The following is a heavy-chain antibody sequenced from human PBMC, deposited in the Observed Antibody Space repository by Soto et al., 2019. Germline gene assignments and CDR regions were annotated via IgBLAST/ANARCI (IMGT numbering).Heavy chain of an antibody. Sequence: QVQLVGSGGGVVQPGRSLRLSCAASGFTFSSYGMHWVRQAPGKGLEWVAIIWYDGSNNYYAESVKGRFTISRDNSKNTXXLQMSSLRAEETAVYYCVRDKAGYNSGWYFYGMDVWGQGTTVTVSS. V-gene: IGHV3-33*01. J-gene: IGHJ6*02. CDR1: GFTFSSYG. D-gene: IGHD6-19*01. CDR3: VRDKAGYNSGWYFYGMDV. CDR2: IWYDGSNN.